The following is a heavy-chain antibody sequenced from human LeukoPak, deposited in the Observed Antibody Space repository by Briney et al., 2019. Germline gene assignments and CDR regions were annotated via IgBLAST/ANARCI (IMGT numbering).Heavy chain of an antibody. CDR2: ITPNADRA. Sequence: GWSLRLSCAASGFTFGSYGMSWVRRAPGRGLESVSFITPNADRASYADSVEGRFTISRDNPRNTLYMQMNSLRDEDTAVYYCAIMHGYYDGSGYWVQWGQGTLVTVSS. CDR1: GFTFGSYG. J-gene: IGHJ1*01. V-gene: IGHV3-23*01. D-gene: IGHD3-22*01. CDR3: AIMHGYYDGSGYWVQ.